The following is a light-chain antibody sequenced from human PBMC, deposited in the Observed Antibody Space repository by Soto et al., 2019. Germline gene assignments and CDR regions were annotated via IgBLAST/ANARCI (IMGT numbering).Light chain of an antibody. CDR3: SSYSRYRVLV. CDR2: DVG. CDR1: NSDVGAYSY. Sequence: QSVLTQPASVSGSPGQSITISCTGTNSDVGAYSYVSWYQQYPGKAPKLLIYDVGARPSGISDRFSGSKSGNTASLTISGLQAEDEADYYCSSYSRYRVLVFGGGTKVTVL. J-gene: IGLJ3*02. V-gene: IGLV2-14*03.